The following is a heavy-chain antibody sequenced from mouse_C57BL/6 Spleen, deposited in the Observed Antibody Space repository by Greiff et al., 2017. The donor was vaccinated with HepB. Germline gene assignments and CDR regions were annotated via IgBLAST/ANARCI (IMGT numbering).Heavy chain of an antibody. CDR1: GYTFTSYW. J-gene: IGHJ2*01. D-gene: IGHD2-1*01. Sequence: QVQLQQPGAELVRPGSSVKLSCKASGYTFTSYWMHWVKQRPIQGLEWIGNIDPSDSETHYNQKFKDKATLTVDKSSSTAYMQLRSLTSEDSAVYYCARYGNYLYYFDYWGQGTTLTVSS. CDR2: IDPSDSET. V-gene: IGHV1-52*01. CDR3: ARYGNYLYYFDY.